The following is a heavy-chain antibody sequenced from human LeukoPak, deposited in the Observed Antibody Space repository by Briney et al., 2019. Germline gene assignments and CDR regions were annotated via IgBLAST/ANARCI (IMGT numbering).Heavy chain of an antibody. J-gene: IGHJ3*02. Sequence: GGSLRLSCAASGFTFDDYAMHWVRQAPGKGLEWVSLIRGDGSRTYYADSGKGRFTVSRDNSKNSLHLQMNSLRAEDRAVYYCAKDISYDSIKDDAFDIWGQGTMVTVSP. D-gene: IGHD3-22*01. CDR3: AKDISYDSIKDDAFDI. V-gene: IGHV3-43*02. CDR1: GFTFDDYA. CDR2: IRGDGSRT.